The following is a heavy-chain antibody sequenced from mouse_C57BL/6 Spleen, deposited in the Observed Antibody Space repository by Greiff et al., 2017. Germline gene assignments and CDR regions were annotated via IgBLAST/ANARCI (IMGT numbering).Heavy chain of an antibody. CDR3: ARGKRTGDSPYAMDY. V-gene: IGHV1-63*01. CDR2: IYPGGGYT. D-gene: IGHD3-2*01. J-gene: IGHJ4*01. Sequence: VQLQQSGAELVRPGTSVKMSCKASGYTFTNYWIGWAKQRPGHGLEWIGDIYPGGGYTNYNEKFKGKATLTADKSSSTAYMQFSSLTSEDSAIYYCARGKRTGDSPYAMDYWGQGTSVTVSS. CDR1: GYTFTNYW.